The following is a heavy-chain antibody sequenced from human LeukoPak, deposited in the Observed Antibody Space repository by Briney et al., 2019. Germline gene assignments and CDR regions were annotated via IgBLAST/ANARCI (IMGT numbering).Heavy chain of an antibody. J-gene: IGHJ4*02. Sequence: GGSLRLSCAASGFTFSNAWMSWVRQAPGKGLEWVGRIKSKTDGGTTDYAAPVKGRFTISRDDPNNTLYLQVDSLKTEDTAVYYCTTVYCSGDSCYYYWGQGTLVTVSS. V-gene: IGHV3-15*01. CDR3: TTVYCSGDSCYYY. CDR1: GFTFSNAW. CDR2: IKSKTDGGTT. D-gene: IGHD2-15*01.